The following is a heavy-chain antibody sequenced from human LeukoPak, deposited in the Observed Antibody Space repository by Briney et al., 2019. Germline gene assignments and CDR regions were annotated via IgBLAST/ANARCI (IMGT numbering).Heavy chain of an antibody. CDR3: ARVTRPPKSARKGPLYYFDY. V-gene: IGHV4-59*12. CDR1: GGSITSYY. J-gene: IGHJ4*02. D-gene: IGHD6-6*01. Sequence: SETLSLTCTVSGGSITSYYWSWIRQPPGKGLEWIGYIYYSGSTNYNPSLKSRVTISVDTSKNQFSLKLSSVTAADTAVYYCARVTRPPKSARKGPLYYFDYWGQGTLVTVSS. CDR2: IYYSGST.